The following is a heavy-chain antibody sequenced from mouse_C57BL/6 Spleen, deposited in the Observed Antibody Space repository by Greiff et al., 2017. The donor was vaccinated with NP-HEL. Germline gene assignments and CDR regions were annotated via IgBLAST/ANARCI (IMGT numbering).Heavy chain of an antibody. V-gene: IGHV5-4*03. J-gene: IGHJ1*03. CDR3: ARGIYDQGYFDV. CDR2: ISDGGSYT. D-gene: IGHD2-3*01. CDR1: GFTFSSYA. Sequence: EVKVEESGGGLVKPGGSLKLSCAASGFTFSSYAMSWVRQTPEKRLEWVATISDGGSYTYYPDNVKGRFTISRDNAKNNLYLQMSHLTSEDTAMYYCARGIYDQGYFDVWGTGTTVTVSS.